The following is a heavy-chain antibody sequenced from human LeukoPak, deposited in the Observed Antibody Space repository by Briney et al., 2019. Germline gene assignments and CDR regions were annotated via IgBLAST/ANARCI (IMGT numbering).Heavy chain of an antibody. Sequence: SETLSLTCTVSGGSISSYYWSWIRQPPGKGLEWIGYIYYSGSTNYNPSLKSRVTISVDTSKNQFSLKLSSVTAADTAVYYCARGNYDILTGYFYFDYWGQGTLVTVSS. D-gene: IGHD3-9*01. CDR2: IYYSGST. CDR1: GGSISSYY. CDR3: ARGNYDILTGYFYFDY. V-gene: IGHV4-59*01. J-gene: IGHJ4*02.